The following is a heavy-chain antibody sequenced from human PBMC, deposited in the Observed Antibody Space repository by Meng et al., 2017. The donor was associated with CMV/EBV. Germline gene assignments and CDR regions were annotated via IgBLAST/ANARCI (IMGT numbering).Heavy chain of an antibody. V-gene: IGHV3-11*04. Sequence: SLKISCAASGFTFSDYYMSWIRQAPGKGLEWVSYISSSGSTIYYADSVKGRFTISRDNAKNSLYLQMNSLRAEDTAVYYCARYYPSLPYYDFWSGYHYYYYYGMDVWGQGTTVTVSS. CDR3: ARYYPSLPYYDFWSGYHYYYYYGMDV. J-gene: IGHJ6*02. CDR2: ISSSGSTI. CDR1: GFTFSDYY. D-gene: IGHD3-3*01.